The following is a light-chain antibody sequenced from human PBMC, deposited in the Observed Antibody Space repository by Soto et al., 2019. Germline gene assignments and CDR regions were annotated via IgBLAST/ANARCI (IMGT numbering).Light chain of an antibody. CDR1: QSISSY. J-gene: IGKJ2*01. CDR3: QQSYSTPPYT. CDR2: AAP. Sequence: DIQMTQSPSSLSASVGDRVTITCRASQSISSYLNWYQQKPGKAPQLLIYAAPSLQSGVPSRFSGSGAGTDFALTISSLQPEDFSTYYCQQSYSTPPYTFGQGTKLEIK. V-gene: IGKV1-39*01.